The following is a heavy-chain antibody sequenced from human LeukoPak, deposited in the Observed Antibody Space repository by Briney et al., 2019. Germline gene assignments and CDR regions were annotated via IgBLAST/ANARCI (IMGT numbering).Heavy chain of an antibody. Sequence: GASVKVSCKASGYTFAGYYVHWVRQAPGQGLEWMGWINPNSGGTSYAQNFQGRVTLTRDTSISTAYMELSRLRSGDTAVYYCARDVNLNYYDSSGRRFDPWGQGTLVTVSS. CDR1: GYTFAGYY. CDR3: ARDVNLNYYDSSGRRFDP. V-gene: IGHV1-2*02. J-gene: IGHJ5*02. D-gene: IGHD3-22*01. CDR2: INPNSGGT.